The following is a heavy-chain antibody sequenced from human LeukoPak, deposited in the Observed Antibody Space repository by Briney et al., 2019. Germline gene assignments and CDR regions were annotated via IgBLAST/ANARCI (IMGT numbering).Heavy chain of an antibody. V-gene: IGHV1-69*13. J-gene: IGHJ4*02. D-gene: IGHD3-10*01. CDR2: IIPIFGTA. CDR3: ARERSGEYYFDY. Sequence: SVKVSCKASGGTFSSYAISWVRQAPGQGLEWMGGIIPIFGTANYAQRFQGRVTITADESTSTAYMELSSLRSEDTAVYYCARERSGEYYFDYWGQGTLVTVSS. CDR1: GGTFSSYA.